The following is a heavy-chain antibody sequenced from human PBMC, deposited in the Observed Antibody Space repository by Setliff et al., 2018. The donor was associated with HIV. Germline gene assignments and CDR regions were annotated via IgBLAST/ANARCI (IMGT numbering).Heavy chain of an antibody. V-gene: IGHV3-15*01. CDR2: LKSNAEGGTA. Sequence: GESLKISCAGSGFTFSNAWMSWIRQAPGKGLEWVARLKSNAEGGTADYAAPVRRRFTISRDDSKNTLYLLMNSLKVEDTAVYYCTTLLSGVGTDVFDIWGQGTRVTVSS. J-gene: IGHJ3*02. CDR1: GFTFSNAW. D-gene: IGHD2-15*01. CDR3: TTLLSGVGTDVFDI.